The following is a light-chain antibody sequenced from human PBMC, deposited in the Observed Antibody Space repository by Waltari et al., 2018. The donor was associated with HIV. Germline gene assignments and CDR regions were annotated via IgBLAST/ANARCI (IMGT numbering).Light chain of an antibody. CDR1: QSVSSN. CDR3: QQYNDWPRT. Sequence: EVVLTQSPATLSVSPGERAALACRASQSVSSNLAWYQQKPGQAPRLLIYAASTRATGVPVRISGSGSGTEITLTISGLQSEDFAVYYCQQYNDWPRTFGQGTKVEIK. J-gene: IGKJ1*01. CDR2: AAS. V-gene: IGKV3-15*01.